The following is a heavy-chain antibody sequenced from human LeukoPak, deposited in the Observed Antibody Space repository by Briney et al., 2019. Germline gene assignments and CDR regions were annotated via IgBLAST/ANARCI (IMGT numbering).Heavy chain of an antibody. J-gene: IGHJ4*02. V-gene: IGHV4-30-4*01. CDR1: GGSISSGDYY. CDR3: ARVTPYYYGSGGYYNTNYFDY. D-gene: IGHD3-10*01. Sequence: KSSQTLSLTCTVSGGSISSGDYYWSWIRQPPGKGLEWIGYIYYSGSTYYNPSLKSRVTISVDTSKNQFSLKLSSVTAADTAVYYCARVTPYYYGSGGYYNTNYFDYWGQGTLVTVSS. CDR2: IYYSGST.